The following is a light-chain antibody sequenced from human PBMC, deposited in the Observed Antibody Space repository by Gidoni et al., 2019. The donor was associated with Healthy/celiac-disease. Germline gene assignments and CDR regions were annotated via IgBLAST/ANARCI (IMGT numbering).Light chain of an antibody. J-gene: IGKJ1*01. CDR3: QQNYSTPRT. V-gene: IGKV1-39*01. CDR2: AAS. Sequence: DIQMTQSPSSLSASVGDRVTIPCRASQSISSYLNWYQQKPGKAPKLLIYAASSLQSGVPSRFSGSGSGTDFTLTISSLQPEDFATYYCQQNYSTPRTFGQGTKVEIK. CDR1: QSISSY.